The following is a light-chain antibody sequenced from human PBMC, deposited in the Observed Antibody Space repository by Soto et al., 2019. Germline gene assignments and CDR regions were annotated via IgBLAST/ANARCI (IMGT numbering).Light chain of an antibody. V-gene: IGKV1-9*01. J-gene: IGKJ3*01. CDR3: QQLNSYLT. CDR2: AAS. CDR1: QGISSY. Sequence: IQLTQSPSSLSASVGDRVTVTCRASQGISSYLAWYQQKPGKAPKLLIYAASTLQSGVPSRFSGSGSGTDFTLTISSLQPEDFATYNCQQLNSYLTFGPGTKVDIK.